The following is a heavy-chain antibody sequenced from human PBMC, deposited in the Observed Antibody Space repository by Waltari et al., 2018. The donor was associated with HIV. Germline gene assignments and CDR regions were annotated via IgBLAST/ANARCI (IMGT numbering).Heavy chain of an antibody. D-gene: IGHD6-19*01. CDR2: ISWNSGST. Sequence: EVQLVESGGGLVQPGRSLRLSCAASGFIFDDYALHWVRQAPGSCLEWVSGISWNSGSTGYADSVKGRFTISRDNAKNSLYLQMNSLRAEDTALYYCTKDRISSGWPDYYYYGMDVWGQGTTVTVSS. J-gene: IGHJ6*02. CDR1: GFIFDDYA. CDR3: TKDRISSGWPDYYYYGMDV. V-gene: IGHV3-9*01.